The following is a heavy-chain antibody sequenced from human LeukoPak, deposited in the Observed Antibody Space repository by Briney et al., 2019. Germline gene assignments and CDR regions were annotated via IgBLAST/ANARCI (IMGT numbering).Heavy chain of an antibody. D-gene: IGHD3-10*01. CDR3: ARASLGPSGIIKNRLGLWFDP. CDR1: GGSISSGGYS. Sequence: SETLSLTCTVSGGSISSGGYSWSWIRQPPGKGLEWIGYIYHSGSTYYNPSLKSRVTISVDRSKNQFSLKLSSVTAADTAVYYCARASLGPSGIIKNRLGLWFDPWGQGTLVTVSS. J-gene: IGHJ5*02. CDR2: IYHSGST. V-gene: IGHV4-30-2*01.